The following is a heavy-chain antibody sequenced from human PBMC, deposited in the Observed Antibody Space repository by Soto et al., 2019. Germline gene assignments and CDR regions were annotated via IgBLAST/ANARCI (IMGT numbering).Heavy chain of an antibody. CDR3: VRLGGSSGIDY. V-gene: IGHV3-74*01. CDR1: GFAFSSLW. CDR2: IDNAGIGT. Sequence: EVRLVESGGGVVHPRASLGLSCEASGFAFSSLWMDWVRQAPGKGLVWVSRIDNAGIGTNYADSVRGRFTMSRDNAKDTLYLQMNSLRVDDTGVYFCVRLGGSSGIDYWGQGTLVTVSS. J-gene: IGHJ4*02. D-gene: IGHD2-15*01.